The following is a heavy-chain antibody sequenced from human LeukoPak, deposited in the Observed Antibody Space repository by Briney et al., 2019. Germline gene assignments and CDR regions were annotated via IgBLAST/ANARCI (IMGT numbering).Heavy chain of an antibody. J-gene: IGHJ4*02. CDR1: GFTFSNYA. Sequence: GGSLRLSCAASGFTFSNYAMYWFRQARGKGLEWVAVIAYDGSNEYYADSVKGRFTISRDNSKNTLYLQMNSLRAEDTSVYYCARSGWDFWSGQELDHWGQGTLVSVSS. CDR3: ARSGWDFWSGQELDH. D-gene: IGHD3-3*01. V-gene: IGHV3-30*01. CDR2: IAYDGSNE.